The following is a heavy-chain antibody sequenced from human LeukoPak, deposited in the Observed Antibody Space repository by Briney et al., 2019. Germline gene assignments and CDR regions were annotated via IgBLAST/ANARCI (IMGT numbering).Heavy chain of an antibody. J-gene: IGHJ4*02. Sequence: GGSLRLSCAASGFTFSSYWMSWVRQAPGKGLEWVANIKQDGSEKYYVDSVKGRFTISRDNAKNSLYLQMNSLRAEDTAVYYCARGFYGSGRPIGYWGQGTLVTVSS. CDR3: ARGFYGSGRPIGY. V-gene: IGHV3-7*01. D-gene: IGHD3-10*01. CDR1: GFTFSSYW. CDR2: IKQDGSEK.